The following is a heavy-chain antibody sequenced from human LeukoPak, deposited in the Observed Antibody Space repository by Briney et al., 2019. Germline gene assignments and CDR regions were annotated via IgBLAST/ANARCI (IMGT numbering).Heavy chain of an antibody. CDR1: GFTFSIHN. J-gene: IGHJ4*02. V-gene: IGHV3-30-3*01. Sequence: PGRSLRLSCAASGFTFSIHNMHWVRQAPGKGLEWVAVISYDGNNKYYADSVKGRFTLSRDDSQNTLYLQMNSLTTMDTALYYCAAEYCGGGYCYTRHSGHDYWGQGTLVTVSS. D-gene: IGHD2-15*01. CDR3: AAEYCGGGYCYTRHSGHDY. CDR2: ISYDGNNK.